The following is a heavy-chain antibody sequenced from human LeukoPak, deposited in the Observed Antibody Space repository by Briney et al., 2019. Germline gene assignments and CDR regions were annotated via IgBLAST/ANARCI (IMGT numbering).Heavy chain of an antibody. V-gene: IGHV3-30-3*01. J-gene: IGHJ6*01. CDR2: ISYDGSNK. Sequence: GGSLRLSCAASGFTFCRYAMHWVRDAPGKGLEWGAVISYDGSNKYYAGSVKGRFSISRENSKNTLYLQMSRLRVEATAVYYCARSFRGVIIRHGMCVWGQGTTVTLAS. CDR1: GFTFCRYA. D-gene: IGHD3-10*01. CDR3: ARSFRGVIIRHGMCV.